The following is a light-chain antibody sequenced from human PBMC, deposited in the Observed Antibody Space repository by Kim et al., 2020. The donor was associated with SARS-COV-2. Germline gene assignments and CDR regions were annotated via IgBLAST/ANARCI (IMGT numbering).Light chain of an antibody. CDR1: QSVSSS. V-gene: IGKV3-15*01. CDR3: QQYNNWIT. CDR2: GAS. Sequence: SVSPGERATPSCRASQSVSSSLAWYQQKPGQAPRLLIYGASTRATGVPARFSGSGSGTEFTLTISSLQSEDFAVYYCQQYNNWITFGQGTRLEI. J-gene: IGKJ5*01.